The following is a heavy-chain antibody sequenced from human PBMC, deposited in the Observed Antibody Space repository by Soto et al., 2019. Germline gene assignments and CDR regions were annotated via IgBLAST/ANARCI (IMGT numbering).Heavy chain of an antibody. J-gene: IGHJ4*01. CDR2: IYWDDDL. D-gene: IGHD2-8*01. V-gene: IGHV2-5*02. CDR1: GVSLTTTGVG. Sequence: QITLKESGPTLMKPTQTLTLTCALSGVSLTTTGVGVDWIRQPPGKAPEWLALIYWDDDLRVSPSLKNRLTITKDISKNQVVLTVTNMDSVDTATYYCAHRRGGAPNVWGQGSLVTVSS. CDR3: AHRRGGAPNV.